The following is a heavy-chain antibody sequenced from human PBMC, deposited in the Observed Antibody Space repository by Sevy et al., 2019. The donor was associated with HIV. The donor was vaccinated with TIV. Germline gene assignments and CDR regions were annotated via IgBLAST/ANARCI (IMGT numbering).Heavy chain of an antibody. CDR3: AGPLVGIAAAGAIRESYYYYYGMDV. D-gene: IGHD6-13*01. V-gene: IGHV1-69*13. J-gene: IGHJ6*02. CDR2: IIPIFGTA. CDR1: GGTFSSYA. Sequence: ASVKVSCKASGGTFSSYAISWVRQAPGQGLEWMGGIIPIFGTANYAQKFQGRVTITADESTSTAYMELSSLRSEDTAVDYCAGPLVGIAAAGAIRESYYYYYGMDVWGQGTTVTVSS.